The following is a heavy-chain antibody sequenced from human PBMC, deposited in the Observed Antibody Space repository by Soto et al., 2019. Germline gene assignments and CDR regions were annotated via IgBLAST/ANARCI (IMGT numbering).Heavy chain of an antibody. J-gene: IGHJ4*02. CDR1: GYTFTSYA. D-gene: IGHD6-19*01. Sequence: QVQLVQSGAEEKKPGASVKVSCKASGYTFTSYAMHWVRQAPGQRLEWMGWINAGNGNTKYSQKFQGKVTITRDTSASTAYMELSSLRSEDTAVYYCARAVAVPADFDYWGQGTLVTVSS. V-gene: IGHV1-3*05. CDR3: ARAVAVPADFDY. CDR2: INAGNGNT.